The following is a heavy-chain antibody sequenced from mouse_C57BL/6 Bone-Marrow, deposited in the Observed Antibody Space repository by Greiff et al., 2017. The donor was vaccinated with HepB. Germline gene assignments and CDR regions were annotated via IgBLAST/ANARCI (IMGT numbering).Heavy chain of an antibody. CDR3: ASYLGSPYAMDY. D-gene: IGHD1-1*01. V-gene: IGHV2-2*01. CDR1: GFSFTSYG. CDR2: IWSGGST. Sequence: VKLVESGPGLVQPSQSLSITCTVSGFSFTSYGVHWVRQSPGKGLEWLGVIWSGGSTDYNAAFISRLSISKDNSKSQVFFKMNSLQADDTAIYYCASYLGSPYAMDYWGQGTSVTVSS. J-gene: IGHJ4*01.